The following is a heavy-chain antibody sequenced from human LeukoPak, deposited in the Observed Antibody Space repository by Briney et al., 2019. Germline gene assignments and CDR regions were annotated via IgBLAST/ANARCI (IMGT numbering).Heavy chain of an antibody. CDR1: GFTLSNHG. V-gene: IGHV3-33*01. CDR3: ARALMVSYYGMDV. Sequence: PGGSLRLSCAASGFTLSNHGMHWVRQAPSKGLEWVAVIWYDGSNKYYADSVKGRFTISRDNSKNTLYLQMNSLRAEDTAVYYCARALMVSYYGMDVWGKGTTVTVSS. CDR2: IWYDGSNK. D-gene: IGHD3-10*01. J-gene: IGHJ6*04.